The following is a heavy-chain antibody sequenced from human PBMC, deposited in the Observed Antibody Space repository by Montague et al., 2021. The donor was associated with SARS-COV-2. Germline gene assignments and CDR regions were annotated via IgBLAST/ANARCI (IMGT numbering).Heavy chain of an antibody. Sequence: SETLSLTCTVSGGSITDYSWTWIRHPPGKALEWIGYVFKSGGTSYNPSLKSRVTTSVDTSKSHFSLKLTSVTAADAAVYYCARRSSSFDNWFDLWGQGALVTVSS. CDR3: ARRSSSFDNWFDL. D-gene: IGHD3-10*01. CDR1: GGSITDYS. J-gene: IGHJ5*02. CDR2: VFKSGGT. V-gene: IGHV4-59*08.